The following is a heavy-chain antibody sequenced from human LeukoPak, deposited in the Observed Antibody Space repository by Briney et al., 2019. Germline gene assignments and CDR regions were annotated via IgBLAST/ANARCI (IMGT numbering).Heavy chain of an antibody. J-gene: IGHJ4*02. V-gene: IGHV4-39*07. D-gene: IGHD3-10*01. CDR1: GDSISSGSDY. Sequence: PSETLSLTCTVSGDSISSGSDYWGWVRQPPGKGLEWIGSIDYSGNTYYNPSLKSRVTMSVDTSKNQLYLKLTSVTAADTDVYYCASSPSYYYADYWGQGTLVTVSS. CDR2: IDYSGNT. CDR3: ASSPSYYYADY.